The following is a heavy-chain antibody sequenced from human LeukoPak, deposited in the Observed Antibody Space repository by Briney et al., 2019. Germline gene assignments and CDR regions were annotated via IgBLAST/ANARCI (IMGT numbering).Heavy chain of an antibody. Sequence: SETLSLICTVSGGSLSSYYWSWIRQPPGKGLEWIGYIYYSGSTNYNPSLKSRVTISVDTSKNQFSLKLSSVTAADTAVYYCARGKGSGSYYEYYFDYWGQGTLVTVSS. J-gene: IGHJ4*02. V-gene: IGHV4-59*01. CDR3: ARGKGSGSYYEYYFDY. CDR2: IYYSGST. CDR1: GGSLSSYY. D-gene: IGHD3-10*01.